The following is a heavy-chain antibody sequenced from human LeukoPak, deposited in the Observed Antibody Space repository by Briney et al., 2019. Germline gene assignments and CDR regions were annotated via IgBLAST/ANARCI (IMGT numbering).Heavy chain of an antibody. D-gene: IGHD5-12*01. J-gene: IGHJ4*02. CDR1: GFTFSSYS. Sequence: GGSLRLSCAASGFTFSSYSMNWVRQAPGKGLEWVSSISSSSSYIYYADSVKGRFTISRDNAKNSLYLQMNTLRAEDTAVYYCARESLATIGVDYWGQGTLVTVSS. CDR3: ARESLATIGVDY. V-gene: IGHV3-21*01. CDR2: ISSSSSYI.